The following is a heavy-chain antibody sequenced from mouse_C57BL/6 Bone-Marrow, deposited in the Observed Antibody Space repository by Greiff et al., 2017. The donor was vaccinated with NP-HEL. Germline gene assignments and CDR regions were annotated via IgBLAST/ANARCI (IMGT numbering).Heavy chain of an antibody. CDR2: IYPSDSET. CDR1: GYTFTSYW. Sequence: QVQLQQPGAELVRPGSSVKLSCKASGYTFTSYWTDWVKQRPGQGLEWIGNIYPSDSETHYNQKFKDKATLTVDKSSSTAYMQLSSLTSEDSAVYYCATPTYDYDLDYWGQGTTLTVSS. V-gene: IGHV1-61*01. J-gene: IGHJ2*01. CDR3: ATPTYDYDLDY. D-gene: IGHD2-4*01.